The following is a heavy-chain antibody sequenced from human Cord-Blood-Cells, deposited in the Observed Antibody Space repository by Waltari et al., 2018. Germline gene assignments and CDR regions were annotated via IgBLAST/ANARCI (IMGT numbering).Heavy chain of an antibody. V-gene: IGHV4-61*01. J-gene: IGHJ4*02. D-gene: IGHD6-19*01. CDR2: IYYSGST. CDR3: ARSGSGWYFDY. Sequence: QVQLQESGPGLVKPSETLSLTCTVPGGSVRSGSYYRSWIRQPPGKGLEWIGYIYYSGSTNYNPSLKSRVTISVDTSKNQFSLKLSSVTAADTAVYYCARSGSGWYFDYWGQGTLVTVSS. CDR1: GGSVRSGSYY.